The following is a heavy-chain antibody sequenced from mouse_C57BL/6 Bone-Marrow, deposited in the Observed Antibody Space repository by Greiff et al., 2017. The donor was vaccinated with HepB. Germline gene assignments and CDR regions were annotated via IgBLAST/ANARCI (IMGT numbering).Heavy chain of an antibody. CDR3: ARRGAYYAMDY. Sequence: VQLQQSGAELARPGASVKLSCKASGYTFTSYGISWVKQRPGQGLEWIGEIYPRSGNTYYNEKFKGKATLTADKSSSTAYMELRSLTSEDSAVYFCARRGAYYAMDYWGQGTSVTVSS. J-gene: IGHJ4*01. V-gene: IGHV1-81*01. CDR1: GYTFTSYG. CDR2: IYPRSGNT.